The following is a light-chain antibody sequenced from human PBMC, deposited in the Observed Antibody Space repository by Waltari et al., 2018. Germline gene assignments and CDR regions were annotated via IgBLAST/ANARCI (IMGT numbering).Light chain of an antibody. CDR3: AAWDDSLKGVL. CDR1: RSNIGNNA. V-gene: IGLV1-36*01. J-gene: IGLJ2*01. Sequence: QSVLTQTPSVSEAPRQRVTISCSGSRSNIGNNAVNLYQQVPGKAPKLLVFADDLLPPGVSDRFSGSKSGTSASLAISGLRSEDEGVYFCAAWDDSLKGVLFGGGTKLTVL. CDR2: ADD.